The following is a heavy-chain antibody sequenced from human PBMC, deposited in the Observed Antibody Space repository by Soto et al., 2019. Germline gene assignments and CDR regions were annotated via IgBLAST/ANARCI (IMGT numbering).Heavy chain of an antibody. CDR2: IGTAGDT. CDR3: ARVALDDGHPLFSFFDL. CDR1: GFSFRTHD. D-gene: IGHD4-17*01. V-gene: IGHV3-13*01. J-gene: IGHJ2*01. Sequence: EVQLVESGGGLVQPGGSLRLSCAASGFSFRTHDMHWVRQGRGKGLEWVSGIGTAGDTSYSGSVKGRFTISRENDKNSLYRHVNNLRPEDTAVYYCARVALDDGHPLFSFFDLGRRGTLVTVSS.